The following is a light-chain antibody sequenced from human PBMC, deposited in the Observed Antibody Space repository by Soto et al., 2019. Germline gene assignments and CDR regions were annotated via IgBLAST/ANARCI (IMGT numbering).Light chain of an antibody. CDR1: SSDLANY. Sequence: QSALTQPASVSGSPGHSITISCSGRSSDLANYISWYQQHPGKVPKLIVYEGNKRPSGVSDRFSGSKSGDTASLTISGLQPEDEADYYCCSYAGSSTVVVFGGGTKLTVL. J-gene: IGLJ2*01. CDR2: EGN. CDR3: CSYAGSSTVVV. V-gene: IGLV2-23*01.